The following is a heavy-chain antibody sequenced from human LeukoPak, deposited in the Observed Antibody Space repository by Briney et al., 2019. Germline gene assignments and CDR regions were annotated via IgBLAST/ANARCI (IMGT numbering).Heavy chain of an antibody. V-gene: IGHV4-34*01. Sequence: NHSGSTNYNPSLKSRVTISVDTSKNQFSLKLSSVTAADTAVYYCARGQMRDDYGDHFDYWGQGTLVTVSS. J-gene: IGHJ4*02. D-gene: IGHD4-17*01. CDR2: NHSGST. CDR3: ARGQMRDDYGDHFDY.